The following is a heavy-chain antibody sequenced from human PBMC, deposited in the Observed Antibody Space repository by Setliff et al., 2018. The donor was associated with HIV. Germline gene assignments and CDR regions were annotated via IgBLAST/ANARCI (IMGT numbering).Heavy chain of an antibody. Sequence: ASVKVSCKASGYGFTNYDINWVRQATGQGLEWMGWMNPKSGKTGYAQKFQGRVTITRNTSISTVYMDLDSLRSDDAAVYYCARGFYDFFYNYYMDVWGKGTTVTVSS. CDR2: MNPKSGKT. V-gene: IGHV1-8*03. CDR3: ARGFYDFFYNYYMDV. J-gene: IGHJ6*03. CDR1: GYGFTNYD. D-gene: IGHD3-3*01.